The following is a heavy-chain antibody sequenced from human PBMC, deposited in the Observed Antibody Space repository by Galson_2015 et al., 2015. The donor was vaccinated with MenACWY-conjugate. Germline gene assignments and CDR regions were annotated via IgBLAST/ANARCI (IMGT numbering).Heavy chain of an antibody. D-gene: IGHD4-17*01. J-gene: IGHJ4*02. CDR3: ARVAYGN. V-gene: IGHV2-70*04. Sequence: PALVQHTQALTLPCPFSGLSLSTSGMRVSWVRHPPGKCLEWLERIVWNNVKFYNTSLKTRLTISKDTSKNQMVLTMSNMGPVDTATYYCARVAYGNWGQGTLVTVPS. CDR1: GLSLSTSGMR. CDR2: IVWNNVK.